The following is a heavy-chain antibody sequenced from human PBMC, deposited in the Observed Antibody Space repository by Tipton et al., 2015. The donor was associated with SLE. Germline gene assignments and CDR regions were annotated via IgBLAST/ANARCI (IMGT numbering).Heavy chain of an antibody. D-gene: IGHD3-22*01. CDR1: GFTFSSYA. CDR2: ISYDGSNK. CDR3: VRDGASSGYKNWFDP. Sequence: SLRLSCAASGFTFSSYAMHWVRQAPGKGLEWVAVISYDGSNKYYADSVKGRFTISRDNSKNTLYLQMNSLRAEDTAVYYCVRDGASSGYKNWFDPWGQGTLVTVSS. J-gene: IGHJ5*02. V-gene: IGHV3-30-3*01.